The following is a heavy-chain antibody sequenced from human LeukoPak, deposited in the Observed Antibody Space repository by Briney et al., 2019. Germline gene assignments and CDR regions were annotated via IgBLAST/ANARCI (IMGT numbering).Heavy chain of an antibody. CDR1: GTIVSTNY. CDR3: VREDLGIEY. Sequence: GSLRLSCVSSGTIVSTNYMHWVRQAPGKGLESVSILYMNDNTYYADSVKGRFTIYRDSSKKTLYLQMSSLRAEDTAVYYCVREDLGIEYWGQGTLVTVS. CDR2: LYMNDNT. J-gene: IGHJ4*02. V-gene: IGHV3-53*01. D-gene: IGHD3/OR15-3a*01.